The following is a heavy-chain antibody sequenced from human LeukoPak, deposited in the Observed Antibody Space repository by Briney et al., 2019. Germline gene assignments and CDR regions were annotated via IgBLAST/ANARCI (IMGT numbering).Heavy chain of an antibody. CDR3: AKVLRPLYYYYMDV. Sequence: GGSLRLSCAASGFTFSSYGMHWVRQAPGKGLEWVAVIWYDGSKKYYADSVKGRFTISRDNSKNTLYLQMNSLRAEDTAVYYCAKVLRPLYYYYMDVWGKGTTVTVSS. CDR1: GFTFSSYG. CDR2: IWYDGSKK. V-gene: IGHV3-33*06. D-gene: IGHD2-15*01. J-gene: IGHJ6*03.